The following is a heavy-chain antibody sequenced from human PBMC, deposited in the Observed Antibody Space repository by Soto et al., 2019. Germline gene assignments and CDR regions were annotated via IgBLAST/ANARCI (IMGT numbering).Heavy chain of an antibody. CDR2: IKQDGSEK. CDR3: ARERIAGFNWFDP. D-gene: IGHD6-13*01. J-gene: IGHJ5*02. CDR1: GFTFSSYW. Sequence: EVQLVESGGGLVQPGGSLRLSCAASGFTFSSYWMNWVRQAPGKGLEWVANIKQDGSEKYYVDSVKGRFTISRDNAKNSLYLQINSLRAEDTAVYYCARERIAGFNWFDPWGQGTLVTVSS. V-gene: IGHV3-7*05.